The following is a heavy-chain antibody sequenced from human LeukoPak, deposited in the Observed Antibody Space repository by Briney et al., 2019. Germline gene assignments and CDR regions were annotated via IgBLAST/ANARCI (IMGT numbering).Heavy chain of an antibody. Sequence: SETLSLTCTVSGGSISSSSYYWGWIRQPPGKGLEWIGSIYYSGSTYYNPSLKSRVTIPVDKSKNQFSLKLSSVTAADTAVYYCARLEGSYGPLIDYWGQGTLVTVSS. CDR1: GGSISSSSYY. J-gene: IGHJ4*02. CDR3: ARLEGSYGPLIDY. CDR2: IYYSGST. D-gene: IGHD1-26*01. V-gene: IGHV4-39*01.